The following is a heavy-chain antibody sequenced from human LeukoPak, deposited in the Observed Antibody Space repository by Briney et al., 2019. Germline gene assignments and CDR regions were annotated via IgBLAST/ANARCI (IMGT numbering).Heavy chain of an antibody. V-gene: IGHV1-69*13. CDR1: GGTFSNYA. Sequence: ASVKVSCKASGGTFSNYAISWVRQAPGQGLEWMGGIIPIFGSVNYAQKFQGRVTITADESTSTAYMELSSLRSEDTALYYCARIFSPINGYGSGYYSFLGSLDPWGQGTLVTVSS. J-gene: IGHJ5*02. CDR3: ARIFSPINGYGSGYYSFLGSLDP. CDR2: IIPIFGSV. D-gene: IGHD3-10*01.